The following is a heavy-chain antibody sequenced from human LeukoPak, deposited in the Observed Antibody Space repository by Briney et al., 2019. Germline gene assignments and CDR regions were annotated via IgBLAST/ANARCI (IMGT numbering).Heavy chain of an antibody. D-gene: IGHD6-13*01. V-gene: IGHV4-59*06. CDR1: GGSISSYY. J-gene: IGHJ4*02. CDR3: ARDPTRGDHIAAAGY. CDR2: IYYSGST. Sequence: SETLSLTCTVSGGSISSYYWSWIRQPPGKGLEWIGYIYYSGSTYYNPSLKSRVTISVDTSKNQFSLKLSSVTAADTAVYYCARDPTRGDHIAAAGYWGQGTLVTVSS.